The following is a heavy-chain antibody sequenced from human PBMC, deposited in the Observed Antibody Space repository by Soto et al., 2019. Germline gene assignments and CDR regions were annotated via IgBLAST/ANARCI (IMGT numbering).Heavy chain of an antibody. Sequence: QITLKESGPTLVKPTQTLTLTCTFSGFSLSTNGVGVGWIRQPPGKALEWLALIYWDDSKEYSPSLKSRLTTXKXXSRNQVVLTMTNMDPVDTATSYCAKKGGGDYILGYWGQGTLVTVSS. V-gene: IGHV2-5*02. D-gene: IGHD4-17*01. J-gene: IGHJ4*02. CDR3: AKKGGGDYILGY. CDR1: GFSLSTNGVG. CDR2: IYWDDSK.